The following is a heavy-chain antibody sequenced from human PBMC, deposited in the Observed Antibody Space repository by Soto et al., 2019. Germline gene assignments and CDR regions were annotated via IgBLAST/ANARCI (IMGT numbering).Heavy chain of an antibody. CDR1: GFTFLNYA. CDR2: FSVTGGIT. Sequence: AGYRRLSCPVSGFTFLNYAMNWVRKPQSKGLEWVSVFSVTGGITYYADSVKGRFTISTDNSKNTLYLQMNSLRAEHTAVYYCSKGYGLWFGELLSDYWGQGTMVTVSS. V-gene: IGHV3-23*01. D-gene: IGHD3-10*01. J-gene: IGHJ4*02. CDR3: SKGYGLWFGELLSDY.